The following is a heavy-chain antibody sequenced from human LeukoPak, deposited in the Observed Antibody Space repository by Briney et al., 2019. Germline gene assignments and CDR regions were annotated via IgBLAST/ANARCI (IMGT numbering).Heavy chain of an antibody. CDR1: GGSFSGYY. CDR2: INHSGST. D-gene: IGHD3-22*01. V-gene: IGHV4-34*01. J-gene: IGHJ3*01. CDR3: ARLSDYYDSSDTRELPH. Sequence: PSETLSLTCAVYGGSFSGYYWSWIRQPPGKGLEWIGEINHSGSTNYNPSLKSRVTISVDTSKNQFSLKLSSVTAADTAVYYCARLSDYYDSSDTRELPHWGQGTMVTVSS.